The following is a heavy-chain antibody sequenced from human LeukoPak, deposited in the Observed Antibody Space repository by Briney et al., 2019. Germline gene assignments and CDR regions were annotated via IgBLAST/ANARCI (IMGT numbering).Heavy chain of an antibody. CDR3: SRGSGWLSVY. V-gene: IGHV3-49*03. D-gene: IGHD6-19*01. CDR1: GFTFGDYL. Sequence: PGRSLRLSCTASGFTFGDYLMSWFRQAPGKGLEWIGFISGGTTEYAASVKGRFTISRDDSTSIAYLQMNSLTTEDKAVYYCSRGSGWLSVYWGQGTLVTVSS. J-gene: IGHJ4*02. CDR2: ISGGTT.